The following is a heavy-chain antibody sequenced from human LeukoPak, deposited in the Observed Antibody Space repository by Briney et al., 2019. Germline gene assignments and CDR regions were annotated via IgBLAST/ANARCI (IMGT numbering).Heavy chain of an antibody. J-gene: IGHJ4*02. Sequence: SQTLSLTCTVSGGSVSSDDYYWSWIRQPPGKGLEWIGYIYYSGSTYYNPSLKSRVSISVDTSKNQFSLKLTSVTAADTAVYYCARVRNWGIFDYWGQGTLVTVSS. D-gene: IGHD7-27*01. CDR1: GGSVSSDDYY. V-gene: IGHV4-30-4*01. CDR2: IYYSGST. CDR3: ARVRNWGIFDY.